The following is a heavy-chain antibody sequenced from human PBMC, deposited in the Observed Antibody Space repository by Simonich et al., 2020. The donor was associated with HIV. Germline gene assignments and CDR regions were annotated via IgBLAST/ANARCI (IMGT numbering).Heavy chain of an antibody. J-gene: IGHJ4*02. D-gene: IGHD4-17*01. V-gene: IGHV4-34*01. CDR3: ARRHPTTVTTPYFDY. CDR2: INHSGST. CDR1: GGSFSGYY. Sequence: QVQLQQWGAGLLKPSETLSLTCAVYGGSFSGYYWGWIRQPPGKGLELIGEINHSGSTNYNPSLKSRVTISVDTSKNQFSLKLSSVTAADTAVYYCARRHPTTVTTPYFDYWGQGTLVTVSS.